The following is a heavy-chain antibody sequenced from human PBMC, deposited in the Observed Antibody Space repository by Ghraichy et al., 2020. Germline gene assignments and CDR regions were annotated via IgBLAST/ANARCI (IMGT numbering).Heavy chain of an antibody. Sequence: SQTLSLTCTVSGGSISSGGYYWSWIRQHPGKGLEWIGYIYYSGSTYYNPSLKSRVTISVDTSKNQFSLKLSSVTAADTAVYYCARDHAVVVAATPNDAFDIWGQGTMVTVSS. D-gene: IGHD2-15*01. CDR2: IYYSGST. J-gene: IGHJ3*02. CDR3: ARDHAVVVAATPNDAFDI. V-gene: IGHV4-31*02. CDR1: GGSISSGGYY.